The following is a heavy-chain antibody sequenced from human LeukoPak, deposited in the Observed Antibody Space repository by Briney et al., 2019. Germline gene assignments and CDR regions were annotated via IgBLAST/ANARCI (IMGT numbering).Heavy chain of an antibody. CDR3: VRAGPLTY. Sequence: GGSLRLSCAASGFTFTKYWMHWVRHAPGKGLVWVSRINSDGSSTDYADSVKGRFTISRDNAQNTLYLQMNSLRAEDTAVYYCVRAGPLTYWGQGTLVTVSS. CDR1: GFTFTKYW. D-gene: IGHD3-9*01. J-gene: IGHJ4*02. CDR2: INSDGSST. V-gene: IGHV3-74*01.